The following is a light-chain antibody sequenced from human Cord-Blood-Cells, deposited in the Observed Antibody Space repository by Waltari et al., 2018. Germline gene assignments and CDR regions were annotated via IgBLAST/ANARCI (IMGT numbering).Light chain of an antibody. Sequence: QSVLTQPPSASGTPGQRVTISCSGSSSNIGSKYVYWYQQLPGTAPKLLIYRNNRRPSGVPDRFSGSKSVTSASLAIGGRRSEDEADYYCAAWDDSLSGWVFGGGTKLTVL. J-gene: IGLJ3*02. CDR2: RNN. CDR3: AAWDDSLSGWV. CDR1: SSNIGSKY. V-gene: IGLV1-47*01.